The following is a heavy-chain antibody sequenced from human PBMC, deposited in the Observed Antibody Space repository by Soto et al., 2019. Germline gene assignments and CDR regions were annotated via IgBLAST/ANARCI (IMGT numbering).Heavy chain of an antibody. CDR3: ARDGRQGYDMDV. V-gene: IGHV3-48*02. CDR1: GCTFSRHS. CDR2: ISGASKTI. Sequence: EVQLVESGGGLVQPGGALRLSCAVSGCTFSRHSMNWVLQARGKGVEWVSYISGASKTIYYADSLKGRFTISRDNANNSLYLQMNSLRDEDTAVYYCARDGRQGYDMDVWGQGTTVTVSS. J-gene: IGHJ6*02.